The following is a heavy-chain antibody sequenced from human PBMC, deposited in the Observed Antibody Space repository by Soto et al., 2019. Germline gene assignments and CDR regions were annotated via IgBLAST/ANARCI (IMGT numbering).Heavy chain of an antibody. V-gene: IGHV3-74*01. CDR2: VDSDGRGT. Sequence: EVQLVESGGGSVQPGGSLRLSCVASGITFTNYWMHWVRQVPGKGLVWVARVDSDGRGTSYADFVKGRFTISRDNAKNTRYLQMNSLRVDDTAMYYCGTVFEHWGQGIQVTVSS. J-gene: IGHJ4*02. CDR3: GTVFEH. CDR1: GITFTNYW.